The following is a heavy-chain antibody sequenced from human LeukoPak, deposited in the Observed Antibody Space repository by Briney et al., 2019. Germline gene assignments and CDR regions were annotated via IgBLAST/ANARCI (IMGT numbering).Heavy chain of an antibody. CDR2: IWYDGSNK. Sequence: GGSLRLSCAASGFTFSSYGMHWVRQAPGKGLEWVTLIWYDGSNKYYADSVKGRLTISRDNSKNTLYLQMNSLRAEDTAVYYCAREGPRGNSQFDYWGQGTLVTVSS. V-gene: IGHV3-33*01. CDR1: GFTFSSYG. D-gene: IGHD2/OR15-2a*01. CDR3: AREGPRGNSQFDY. J-gene: IGHJ4*02.